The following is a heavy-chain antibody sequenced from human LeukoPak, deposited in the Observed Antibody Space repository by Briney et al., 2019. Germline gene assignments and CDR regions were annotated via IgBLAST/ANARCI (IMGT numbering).Heavy chain of an antibody. CDR2: IHDTGRAI. J-gene: IGHJ4*02. CDR1: GFTFSDYG. V-gene: IGHV3-48*04. CDR3: ARSSISSSYTY. Sequence: GGSLRLSCEASGFTFSDYGMNWVCQSPERGLEWIAFIHDTGRAIYYADSVKGRFTISRDNAENSLYLQMNSLRADDTAVYYCARSSISSSYTYWGQGTQVTVSS. D-gene: IGHD2-2*02.